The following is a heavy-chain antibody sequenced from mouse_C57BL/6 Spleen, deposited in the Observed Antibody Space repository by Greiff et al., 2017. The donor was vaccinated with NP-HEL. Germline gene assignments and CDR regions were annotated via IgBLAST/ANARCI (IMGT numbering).Heavy chain of an antibody. D-gene: IGHD2-5*01. CDR1: GYTFTSYW. J-gene: IGHJ4*01. CDR2: LDPSDSYT. V-gene: IGHV1-69*01. CDR3: ARESNHYAMDD. Sequence: VQLHQPGAELVMPGASVKLSCKASGYTFTSYWMHWVKQRPGQGLEWIGELDPSDSYTNYNQKFKGKSTLTVDKSSSTAYMQLSSLTSEDSAVYYCARESNHYAMDDWGQGTSVTVSS.